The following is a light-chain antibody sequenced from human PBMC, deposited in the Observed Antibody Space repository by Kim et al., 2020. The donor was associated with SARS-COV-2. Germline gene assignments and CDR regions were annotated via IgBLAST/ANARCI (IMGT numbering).Light chain of an antibody. CDR2: QDS. J-gene: IGLJ3*02. CDR1: KLGDKY. CDR3: QAWDSSTGV. Sequence: VSPGQTASNTCSGDKLGDKYACWYQQKPGQSHVLVIYQDSKRPSGIPERFSGSNSGNTATLTISGTQTMDEADYYCQAWDSSTGVFGGGTQLTVL. V-gene: IGLV3-1*01.